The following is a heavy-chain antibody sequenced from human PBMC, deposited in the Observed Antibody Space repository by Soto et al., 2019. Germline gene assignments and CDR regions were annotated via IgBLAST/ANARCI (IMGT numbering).Heavy chain of an antibody. Sequence: QVQLVESGGGVVQPGRSLRLSCAASGFTFSSYGMHWVRQAPGKGLEWVAVIWYDGSNKYYADSVKGRFTIPRDNSKNTLYLQMNSLRAEDTAVYYCARDEYYDRDHYYGMDVWGQGTTVTVSS. D-gene: IGHD3-22*01. J-gene: IGHJ6*02. V-gene: IGHV3-33*01. CDR3: ARDEYYDRDHYYGMDV. CDR1: GFTFSSYG. CDR2: IWYDGSNK.